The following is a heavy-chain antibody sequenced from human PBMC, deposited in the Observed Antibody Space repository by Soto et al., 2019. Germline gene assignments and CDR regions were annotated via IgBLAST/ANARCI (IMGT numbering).Heavy chain of an antibody. Sequence: QDQLVQSGAEVKKPGASVKVSCKASVFTSSGISWVRQAPGQRLEWMGWISTHNGNTIYAQKFQGRVIMTMDTATTTVYMELRSLRPDDTAVYLCAREGILGLFDAYDLWGQGTMVTVSS. CDR2: ISTHNGNT. J-gene: IGHJ3*01. CDR1: VFTSSG. D-gene: IGHD3-3*01. CDR3: AREGILGLFDAYDL. V-gene: IGHV1-18*04.